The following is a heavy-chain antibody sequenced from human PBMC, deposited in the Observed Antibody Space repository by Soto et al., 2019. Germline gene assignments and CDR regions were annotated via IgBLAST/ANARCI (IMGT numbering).Heavy chain of an antibody. J-gene: IGHJ6*02. CDR1: GGTFSSYA. CDR3: ARDRIAGSKYYYGMDV. V-gene: IGHV1-69*01. Sequence: QVQLVQSGAEVKKPGSSVRVSCKASGGTFSSYAISWVRQAPGQWLEWMGGIIPIFGTENYAQKFQGRVTITADESTSTAYMELSSLRSEDTAVYYCARDRIAGSKYYYGMDVWGQGTTVTVSS. D-gene: IGHD6-13*01. CDR2: IIPIFGTE.